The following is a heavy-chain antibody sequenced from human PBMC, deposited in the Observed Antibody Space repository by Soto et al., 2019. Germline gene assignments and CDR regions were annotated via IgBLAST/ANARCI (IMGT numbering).Heavy chain of an antibody. CDR1: GFTFSSYG. J-gene: IGHJ4*02. Sequence: QVQLVESGGGVVQPGRSLRLSCAASGFTFSSYGMHWVRQALGKGLEWVAVISYDGSNKYYADSVKGRFTISRDNSKNTLCLQMNSLRAEDTAVYYCAKAYYDFWSGYLDYWGQGTLVTVSS. V-gene: IGHV3-30*18. CDR2: ISYDGSNK. CDR3: AKAYYDFWSGYLDY. D-gene: IGHD3-3*01.